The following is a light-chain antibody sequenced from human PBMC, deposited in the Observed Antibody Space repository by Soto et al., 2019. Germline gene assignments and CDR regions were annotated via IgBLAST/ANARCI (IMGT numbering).Light chain of an antibody. CDR2: GNS. J-gene: IGLJ2*01. CDR3: QSYDSSPSVYVV. V-gene: IGLV1-40*01. CDR1: SSNIGAGYD. Sequence: QSVLTQPPSVSGAPGQRVTISCTGSSSNIGAGYDVHWYQQLPGTAPKLLIYGNSNRPSGVPDRFSGSKSGTSASLAITGIQAEDEADYYCQSYDSSPSVYVVFGGGTKVTVL.